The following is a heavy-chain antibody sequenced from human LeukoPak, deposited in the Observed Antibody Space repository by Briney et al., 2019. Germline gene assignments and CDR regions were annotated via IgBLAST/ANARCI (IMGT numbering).Heavy chain of an antibody. Sequence: SQTLSLTCAVSGGSISSGGYSWSWIRQPPGKGLEWIGYIYHSGSTYYNPSLKSRVTISVDRSKNQFSLKLSSVTAADTAVYYCARVMGARYCSRTSCYRGDYYGMDVWGQGTTVTVSS. J-gene: IGHJ6*02. CDR3: ARVMGARYCSRTSCYRGDYYGMDV. CDR1: GGSISSGGYS. D-gene: IGHD2-2*02. V-gene: IGHV4-30-2*01. CDR2: IYHSGST.